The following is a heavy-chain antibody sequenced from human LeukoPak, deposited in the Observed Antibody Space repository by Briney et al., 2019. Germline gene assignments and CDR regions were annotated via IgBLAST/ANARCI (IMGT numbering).Heavy chain of an antibody. CDR1: GFTFSSYS. CDR3: ARERRDTMIVDY. D-gene: IGHD3-22*01. CDR2: ISYDGSNK. Sequence: GGSLRLSCAPSGFTFSSYSMHWVRQAPGKGLEWVAVISYDGSNKYNADSVKGRFTISRDNSKNTLYLQMNSLRAEDTAVYYCARERRDTMIVDYWGQGTLVTVSS. J-gene: IGHJ4*02. V-gene: IGHV3-30-3*01.